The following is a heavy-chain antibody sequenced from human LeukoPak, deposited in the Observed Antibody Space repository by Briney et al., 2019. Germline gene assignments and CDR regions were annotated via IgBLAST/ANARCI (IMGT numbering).Heavy chain of an antibody. CDR2: ISSSGSTI. D-gene: IGHD2-2*02. J-gene: IGHJ4*02. CDR3: ARTSVAAAISPYYFDY. Sequence: PGGSLRLSCAASGFTFSDYYMSWIRQAPGKGLEWVSYISSSGSTIYYADSVKGRFTISRDNAKNSLYLQMASLRAEDTAVYYCARTSVAAAISPYYFDYWGQETLVTVSS. V-gene: IGHV3-11*04. CDR1: GFTFSDYY.